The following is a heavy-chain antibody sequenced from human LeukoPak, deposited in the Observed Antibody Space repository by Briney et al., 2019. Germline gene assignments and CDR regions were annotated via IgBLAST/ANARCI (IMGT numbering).Heavy chain of an antibody. Sequence: SVKVSCKASGGTFSSYAISWVRQAPGQGLEWMGRIIPILGIANYAQKFQGRVTITADKSTSTAYMELSSLRSEDTAVYYCARVQYDSSALYAFDIWGQGTMVTVSS. CDR3: ARVQYDSSALYAFDI. CDR1: GGTFSSYA. CDR2: IIPILGIA. D-gene: IGHD3-22*01. V-gene: IGHV1-69*04. J-gene: IGHJ3*02.